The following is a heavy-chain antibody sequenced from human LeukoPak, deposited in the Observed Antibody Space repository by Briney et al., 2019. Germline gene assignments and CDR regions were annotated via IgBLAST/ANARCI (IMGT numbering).Heavy chain of an antibody. Sequence: PGGSLRLSCAASGFTFSNAWMSWVRQAPGKGLEWVGRIKSKTNGGTTDYAAPVKGRFTISRDDSKNTLYLQMNSLKTEDTAVYYCTTDLRGYYYDSSGYYTVLDYWGQGTLVTVSS. D-gene: IGHD3-22*01. CDR1: GFTFSNAW. V-gene: IGHV3-15*01. CDR2: IKSKTNGGTT. J-gene: IGHJ4*02. CDR3: TTDLRGYYYDSSGYYTVLDY.